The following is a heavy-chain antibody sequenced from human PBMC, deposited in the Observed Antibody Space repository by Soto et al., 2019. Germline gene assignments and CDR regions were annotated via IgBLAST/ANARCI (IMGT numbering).Heavy chain of an antibody. V-gene: IGHV1-2*02. CDR3: ARDRSPVMSGYYYP. J-gene: IGHJ5*02. Sequence: QVHLEQSAAAVKKPGASVKVSCKTSGYIFSDYCIHWVRQAPGQGLEWLGWMNPDSGATSYAPKFQGRVTLTRDTSVTTAYMELSGLMFDDTATYYCARDRSPVMSGYYYPWGQGTLLAVSS. D-gene: IGHD3-22*01. CDR2: MNPDSGAT. CDR1: GYIFSDYC.